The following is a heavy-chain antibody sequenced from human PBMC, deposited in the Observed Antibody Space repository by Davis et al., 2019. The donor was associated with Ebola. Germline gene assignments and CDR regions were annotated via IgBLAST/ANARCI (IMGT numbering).Heavy chain of an antibody. CDR2: IYYSGST. J-gene: IGHJ6*02. V-gene: IGHV4-59*01. CDR1: GGSISSYY. CDR3: ARSALPPYYYGMDV. Sequence: GSLRLSCTVSGGSISSYYWSWIRQPPGKGLEWIGYIYYSGSTNYNPSLKSRVTISVDTSKNQFSLKLSSVTAADTAVYYCARSALPPYYYGMDVWGQGTTVTVSS.